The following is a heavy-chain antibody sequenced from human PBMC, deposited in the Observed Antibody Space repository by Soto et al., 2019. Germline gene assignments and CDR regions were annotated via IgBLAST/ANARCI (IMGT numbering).Heavy chain of an antibody. D-gene: IGHD2-15*01. Sequence: GESLKISCAASGFTFSSYAMSWVRQAPGKGLEWVSAISGSGGSTYYADSVKGRFTISRDNSKNTLYLQMNSLRAEDTAVYYCAKIVVVVAATTRYMDVWGKGTTVTVS. CDR2: ISGSGGST. J-gene: IGHJ6*03. V-gene: IGHV3-23*01. CDR3: AKIVVVVAATTRYMDV. CDR1: GFTFSSYA.